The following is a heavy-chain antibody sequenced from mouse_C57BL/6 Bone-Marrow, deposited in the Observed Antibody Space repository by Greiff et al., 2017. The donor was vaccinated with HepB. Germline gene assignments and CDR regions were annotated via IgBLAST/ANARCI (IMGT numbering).Heavy chain of an antibody. CDR1: GYTFTDYY. V-gene: IGHV1-26*01. Sequence: EVQLQQSGPELVKPGASVKISCKASGYTFTDYYMNWVKQSHGKSLEWIGDINPNNGGTSYNQKFKGKATLTVDKSSSTAYMELRSLTSEDSAVYYCARLVYGYDVGYFDYWGQGTTLTVSS. CDR3: ARLVYGYDVGYFDY. CDR2: INPNNGGT. J-gene: IGHJ2*01. D-gene: IGHD2-2*01.